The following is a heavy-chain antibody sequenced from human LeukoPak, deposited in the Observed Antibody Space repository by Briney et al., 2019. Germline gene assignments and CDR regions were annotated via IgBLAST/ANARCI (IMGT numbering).Heavy chain of an antibody. CDR1: LDSTTSNF. Sequence: PSQTLSLTCTVSLDSTTSNFWTWVRQPPGNGLKSMGEIQRSASSNYTPSLQSRVTLSTDRSKDQLALELSSVTAADTAVYYCAREIVGGFNPGAYWGQGSLVTVS. J-gene: IGHJ4*02. V-gene: IGHV4-59*12. D-gene: IGHD1-14*01. CDR2: IQRSASS. CDR3: AREIVGGFNPGAY.